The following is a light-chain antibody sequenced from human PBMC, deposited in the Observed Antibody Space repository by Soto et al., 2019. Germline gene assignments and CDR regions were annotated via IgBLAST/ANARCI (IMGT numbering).Light chain of an antibody. V-gene: IGLV2-8*01. CDR1: SSDVGGYNY. J-gene: IGLJ2*01. CDR2: EVT. CDR3: SSYAGSNNYVV. Sequence: QSALTQPPSASGSPGQSVTISCTGTSSDVGGYNYVSWYQQHPGKAPKLMIYEVTKRPSGVPDRFSGSKSGSTASLTVSGLQAEDEADYYCSSYAGSNNYVVFGGGTKDTVL.